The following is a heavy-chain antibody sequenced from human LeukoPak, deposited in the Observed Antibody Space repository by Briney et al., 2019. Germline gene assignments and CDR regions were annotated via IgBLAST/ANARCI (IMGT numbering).Heavy chain of an antibody. Sequence: RPGGSLRLSCAASGFTFSSYAMSWVRQAPGKGLEWVSAISGSGGSTYYADSVKGRFTISRDNSKNTLYLQMNSLRAEDTAVYYCAKNSGQNRGFGQLLWFGEFPDYWGQGTLVTVSS. V-gene: IGHV3-23*01. CDR1: GFTFSSYA. J-gene: IGHJ4*02. CDR2: ISGSGGST. D-gene: IGHD3-10*01. CDR3: AKNSGQNRGFGQLLWFGEFPDY.